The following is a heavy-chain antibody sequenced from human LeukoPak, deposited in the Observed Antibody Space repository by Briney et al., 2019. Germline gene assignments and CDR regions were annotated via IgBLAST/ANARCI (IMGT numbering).Heavy chain of an antibody. CDR1: GGSISSYY. J-gene: IGHJ5*02. D-gene: IGHD3-10*01. V-gene: IGHV4-4*07. Sequence: PSETLSLTCTVSGGSISSYYWSWIRQPAGKGLEWIGRIYTSGSTNYNPSLKSRVTMSVDTSKNQFSLKLSSVTAADTAVYYCARDVGFITMVRGVINNNWFDPWGQGTLVTVSS. CDR2: IYTSGST. CDR3: ARDVGFITMVRGVINNNWFDP.